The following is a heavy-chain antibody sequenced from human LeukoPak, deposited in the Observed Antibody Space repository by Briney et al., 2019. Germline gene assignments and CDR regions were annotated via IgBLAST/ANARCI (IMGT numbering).Heavy chain of an antibody. CDR1: GYTFTSYA. CDR2: INAGNGNT. J-gene: IGHJ4*02. D-gene: IGHD3-10*01. V-gene: IGHV1-3*01. CDR3: ARDFRRITMVRGVIYAPVVLGY. Sequence: ASVKVSCKASGYTFTSYAMHWVRQAPGQRLEWMGWINAGNGNTKYSQKFQGRVTITRDTSASTAYMELSSLRSEDTAVYYCARDFRRITMVRGVIYAPVVLGYWGQGTLVTVSS.